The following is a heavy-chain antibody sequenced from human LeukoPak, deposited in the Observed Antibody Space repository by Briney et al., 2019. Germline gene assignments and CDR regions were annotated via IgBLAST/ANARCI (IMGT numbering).Heavy chain of an antibody. CDR2: ISSSGSGT. Sequence: GGSLRLSCAASGFTFSSYAMSWVRQAPGKGLEWVSVISSSGSGTYYADSVRGRFTISRDNSKNTLDLQMHSLRAEDTAVYYCAKGPTYTSSSRFDPWGRGTLVTVSS. D-gene: IGHD6-6*01. CDR3: AKGPTYTSSSRFDP. CDR1: GFTFSSYA. J-gene: IGHJ5*02. V-gene: IGHV3-23*01.